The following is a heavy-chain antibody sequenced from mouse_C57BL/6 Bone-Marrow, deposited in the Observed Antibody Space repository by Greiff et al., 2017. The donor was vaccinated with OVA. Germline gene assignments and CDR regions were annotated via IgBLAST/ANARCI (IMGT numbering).Heavy chain of an antibody. J-gene: IGHJ3*01. D-gene: IGHD2-5*01. CDR3: ARPGSNYDFAY. CDR2: IYPGSGNT. V-gene: IGHV1-76*01. CDR1: GYTFTDYY. Sequence: VQLQQSGAELVRPGASVKLSCKASGYTFTDYYINWVKQRPGQGLEWIARIYPGSGNTYYNEKFKGKATLTAEKSSSTAYMQLSSLTSEDSAVYFCARPGSNYDFAYWGQGTLVTVSA.